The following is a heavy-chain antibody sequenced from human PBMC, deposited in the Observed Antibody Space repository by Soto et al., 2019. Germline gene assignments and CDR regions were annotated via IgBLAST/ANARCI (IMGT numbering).Heavy chain of an antibody. CDR3: ARRYGGNFDY. CDR1: GGSFSTYY. J-gene: IGHJ4*02. Sequence: PPETLSLTCSVSGGSFSTYYWSWIRQPPGKGLEWIGYIYYTGSTNYNPSLKSRVTISIDTSNNQFSLKLSSVTAADTAVYYCARRYGGNFDYWGQGTLVTVSS. D-gene: IGHD1-26*01. CDR2: IYYTGST. V-gene: IGHV4-59*01.